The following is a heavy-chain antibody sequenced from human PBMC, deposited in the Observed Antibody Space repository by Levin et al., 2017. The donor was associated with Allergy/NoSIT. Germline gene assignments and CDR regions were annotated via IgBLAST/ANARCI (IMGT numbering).Heavy chain of an antibody. CDR2: IYYSGST. J-gene: IGHJ5*02. D-gene: IGHD4-23*01. V-gene: IGHV4-61*01. CDR1: GGSVSSGSYY. CDR3: ARNVDGGNAYIWFDP. Sequence: PSQTLSLTCTVSGGSVSSGSYYWSWIRQPPGKGLEWIGYIYYSGSTNYNPSLKSRVTISVDTSKNQFSLKLSSVTAADTAVYDCARNVDGGNAYIWFDPWGQGTLVTVSA.